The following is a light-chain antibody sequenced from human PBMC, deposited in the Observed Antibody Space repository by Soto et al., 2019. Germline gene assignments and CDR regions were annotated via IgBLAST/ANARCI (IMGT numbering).Light chain of an antibody. V-gene: IGKV1-5*03. CDR1: QSIINW. CDR3: LQDYNYPRT. CDR2: KAS. Sequence: DIQMTQSPSTLSASIGDRVIITCRASQSIINWLAWYQQKPGKAPNLLIYKASSLKSGVPSRFSGSGSGTEFTLTISSLQPEDFATYYCLQDYNYPRTFGQGTKVDIK. J-gene: IGKJ1*01.